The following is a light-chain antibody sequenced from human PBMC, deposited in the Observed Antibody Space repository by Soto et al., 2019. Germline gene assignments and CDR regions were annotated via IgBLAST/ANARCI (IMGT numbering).Light chain of an antibody. J-gene: IGKJ2*01. CDR1: ESVSSH. V-gene: IGKV3-15*01. CDR2: GAS. Sequence: ERVMTQSPATLSVSPGERATLSCRASESVSSHLAWYQQKPGLSPRLLIYGASTRATGVPARFIGSGSGTEFTLTISSLQSEDFAIYYCQHYNNWPHTFGQGTKLEIK. CDR3: QHYNNWPHT.